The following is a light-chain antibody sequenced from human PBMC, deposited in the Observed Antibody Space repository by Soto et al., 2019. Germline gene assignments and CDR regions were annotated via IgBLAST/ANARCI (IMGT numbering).Light chain of an antibody. CDR1: SGHNTYA. Sequence: QAVVTQSPSASASLGASVKLTCTLISGHNTYAVAWHQQQPEKSPRYLMKVNSDGSHIKGDGTPDRFSGSSSGAERYLTISSLQSEDEADYYCQTWGTDVVFGGGTQLTVL. J-gene: IGLJ2*01. V-gene: IGLV4-69*01. CDR3: QTWGTDVV. CDR2: VNSDGSH.